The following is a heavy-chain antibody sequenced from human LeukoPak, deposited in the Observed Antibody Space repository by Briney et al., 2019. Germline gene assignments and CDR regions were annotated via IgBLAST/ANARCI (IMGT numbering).Heavy chain of an antibody. D-gene: IGHD2-15*01. CDR1: GFTFSSYW. CDR3: SFTAYCSGGSCPDY. J-gene: IGHJ4*02. V-gene: IGHV3-74*01. CDR2: INSDGSST. Sequence: GGSLRLSCAASGFTFSSYWMHWVRQAPGKGLVWVSHINSDGSSTNYADSVKGRSTISRDNAKNTLYLQMNSLRAEDTAVYYCSFTAYCSGGSCPDYWGQGTLVTVSS.